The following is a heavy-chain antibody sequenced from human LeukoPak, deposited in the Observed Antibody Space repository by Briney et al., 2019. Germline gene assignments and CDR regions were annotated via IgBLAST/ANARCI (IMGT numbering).Heavy chain of an antibody. D-gene: IGHD3-3*01. Sequence: GGSLRLSCVASGFTFSDYWMHWVRQAPGKGLEWVANLKHHGSEMYYVDSVKGRFIISRDNTRNSLYLQMSSLRAEDTAVYYCATGTPFGAYWGQGTLVTVSS. CDR2: LKHHGSEM. CDR1: GFTFSDYW. V-gene: IGHV3-7*03. CDR3: ATGTPFGAY. J-gene: IGHJ4*02.